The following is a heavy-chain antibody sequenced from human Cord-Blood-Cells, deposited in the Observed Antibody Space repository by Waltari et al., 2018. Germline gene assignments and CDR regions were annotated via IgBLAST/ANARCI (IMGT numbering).Heavy chain of an antibody. V-gene: IGHV1-69*12. CDR2: IIPILGTA. D-gene: IGHD6-6*01. Sequence: QVQLVQSGAEVKKPGSSVKVSCKASGGTFSSYAISWVRQAPGQGLEWMGGIIPILGTANDAQKFQGRVTITADEATSTAYMELSSLRSEDTAVYYCARDPHSSSYGSGQHWGQGTLVTVSS. CDR3: ARDPHSSSYGSGQH. CDR1: GGTFSSYA. J-gene: IGHJ1*01.